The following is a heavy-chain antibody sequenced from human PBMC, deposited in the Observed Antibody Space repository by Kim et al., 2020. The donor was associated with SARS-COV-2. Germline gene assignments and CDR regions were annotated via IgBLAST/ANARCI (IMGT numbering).Heavy chain of an antibody. D-gene: IGHD6-6*01. V-gene: IGHV3-66*01. J-gene: IGHJ4*02. Sequence: GGSLRLSCAASGFTVSGNYMSWVRQAPGKGLEWVSVIYSGGTTHYADSVKGRFTISRDNSENMVYLQMNSLRAEDTAVYYCVRAVRGRYFDYWGEGTLVT. CDR2: IYSGGTT. CDR1: GFTVSGNY. CDR3: VRAVRGRYFDY.